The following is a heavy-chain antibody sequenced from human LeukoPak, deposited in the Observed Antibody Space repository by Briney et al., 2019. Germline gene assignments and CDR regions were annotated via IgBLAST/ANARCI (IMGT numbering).Heavy chain of an antibody. D-gene: IGHD6-6*01. Sequence: PGGSLRLSCAASGFTFSSYSMNWVRQAPGKGLEWVSSMSINSGLKYHADSVKGRFTISRDNAKNSLYLQMNSLRAEDTAVYYCAREFEYRTSGAGYWGQGTPVTVSS. V-gene: IGHV3-21*01. CDR1: GFTFSSYS. CDR3: AREFEYRTSGAGY. J-gene: IGHJ4*02. CDR2: MSINSGLK.